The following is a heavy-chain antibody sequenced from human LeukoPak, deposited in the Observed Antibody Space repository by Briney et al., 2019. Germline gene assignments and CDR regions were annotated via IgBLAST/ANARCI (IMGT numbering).Heavy chain of an antibody. Sequence: GGSLRLSCAASGFTFGDYYMSWIRQAPGKGLEWISYISGSGDNIYYAGPVQGRFTISRDNSKNSLFLQLNSLAPEDTAVYYCARDGGHYHSENHYDVNYWGQGTLDTVSS. CDR1: GFTFGDYY. J-gene: IGHJ4*02. CDR2: ISGSGDNI. D-gene: IGHD3-16*01. CDR3: ARDGGHYHSENHYDVNY. V-gene: IGHV3-11*01.